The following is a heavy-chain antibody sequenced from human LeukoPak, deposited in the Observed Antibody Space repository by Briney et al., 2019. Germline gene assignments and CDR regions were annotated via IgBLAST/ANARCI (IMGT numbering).Heavy chain of an antibody. Sequence: GGSLRLSCAASGFTFSDFDMTWVRQSPGKGLEGVATISPTGVNNYYGDSVKGRFLISRDNSNDTLYLQMKTLRAEDTATYYCAKNGGYYFYWGLGTLVIVSS. CDR3: AKNGGYYFY. J-gene: IGHJ4*02. D-gene: IGHD2/OR15-2a*01. CDR1: GFTFSDFD. CDR2: ISPTGVNN. V-gene: IGHV3-23*01.